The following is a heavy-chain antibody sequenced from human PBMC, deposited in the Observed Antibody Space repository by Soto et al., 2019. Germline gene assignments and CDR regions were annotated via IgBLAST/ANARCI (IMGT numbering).Heavy chain of an antibody. CDR2: ISYDGGNK. CDR3: AKDTYYFDSSGSPDS. CDR1: GFTFSSYG. J-gene: IGHJ5*02. V-gene: IGHV3-30*18. Sequence: GSLRLSCVASGFTFSSYGMHWVRQAPGKGLEWVAVISYDGGNKYYADSVKGRFTLSRDNSKSTLYLQMNSLRAEDTAVYYCAKDTYYFDSSGSPDSWGQGTLVTVSS. D-gene: IGHD3-22*01.